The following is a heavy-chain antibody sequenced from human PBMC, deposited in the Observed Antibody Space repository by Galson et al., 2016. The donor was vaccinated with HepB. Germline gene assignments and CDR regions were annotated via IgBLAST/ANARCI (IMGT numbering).Heavy chain of an antibody. V-gene: IGHV3-30*04. CDR3: ARDKSGGSYGSGTYLRNYYAMDV. D-gene: IGHD3-10*01. CDR2: MSYDGGNK. Sequence: SLRLSCAASGFTFSNFAVHWVRQAPGKGLEWVAVMSYDGGNKYYADSVKGRFPLARDNSKNTLFLQMNSLRAEDTAVYYCARDKSGGSYGSGTYLRNYYAMDVWGQGTTVTVSS. CDR1: GFTFSNFA. J-gene: IGHJ6*02.